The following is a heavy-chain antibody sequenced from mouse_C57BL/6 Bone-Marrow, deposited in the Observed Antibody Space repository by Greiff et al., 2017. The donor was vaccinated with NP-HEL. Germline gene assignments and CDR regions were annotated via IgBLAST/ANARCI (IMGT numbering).Heavy chain of an antibody. J-gene: IGHJ1*03. CDR1: GFPITSGYY. CDR2: ITHSGET. CDR3: AGDYDGYWYFDV. Sequence: ESGPGLVKPSQSLFLTCSITGFPITSGYYWILLRQPPGKPLEWMGYITHSGETFYNPSLQSPISITRETSKNQFFLQLNSVTREDTAMYYCAGDYDGYWYFDVWGTGTTVTVSS. V-gene: IGHV12-3*01. D-gene: IGHD2-3*01.